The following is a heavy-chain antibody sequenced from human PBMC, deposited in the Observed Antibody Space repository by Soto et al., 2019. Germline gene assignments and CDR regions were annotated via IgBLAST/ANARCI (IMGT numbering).Heavy chain of an antibody. CDR3: ARCVAAAEYYYYYYGMDV. Sequence: GSLRLSCAASGFTFSSYSMNWVRQAPGKGLEWVSSISSSSSYIYYADSVKGRFTISRDNAKNSLYLQMNSLRAEDTAVYYCARCVAAAEYYYYYYGMDVWGQGTTVTVSS. J-gene: IGHJ6*02. CDR1: GFTFSSYS. D-gene: IGHD6-13*01. CDR2: ISSSSSYI. V-gene: IGHV3-21*01.